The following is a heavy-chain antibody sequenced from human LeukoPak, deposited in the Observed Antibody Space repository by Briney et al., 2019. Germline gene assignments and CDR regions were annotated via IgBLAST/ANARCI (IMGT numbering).Heavy chain of an antibody. V-gene: IGHV3-48*03. CDR2: INSGGSGI. J-gene: IGHJ4*02. CDR3: AAVGRAGHPGY. CDR1: GFRFSYYE. Sequence: PGGSLRLSCEASGFRFSYYEMSWVRQAPGKRLEWLSYINSGGSGIHYAGSVNGRSTISRDNAKNSLYLQMNSLRAEDTAVYYCAAVGRAGHPGYWGQGTLVTVSS. D-gene: IGHD2-2*01.